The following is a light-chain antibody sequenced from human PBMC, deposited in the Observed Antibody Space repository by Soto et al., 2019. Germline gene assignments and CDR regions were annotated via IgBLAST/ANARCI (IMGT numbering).Light chain of an antibody. Sequence: DIQMTQSPSSVSASVGDRVTITCRASQGISSWLAWYQQKPGKAPNLLISAASTLQSGVPSRFSGSGSETEFTLTITSLQPEDSATYYCQQRNSYPRTFGQGTKVDI. CDR2: AAS. CDR3: QQRNSYPRT. J-gene: IGKJ2*01. CDR1: QGISSW. V-gene: IGKV1-12*01.